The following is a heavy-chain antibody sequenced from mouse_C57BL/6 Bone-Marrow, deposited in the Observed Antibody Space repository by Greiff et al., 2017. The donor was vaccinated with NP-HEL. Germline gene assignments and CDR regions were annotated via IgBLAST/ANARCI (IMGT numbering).Heavy chain of an antibody. J-gene: IGHJ3*01. V-gene: IGHV1-55*01. D-gene: IGHD2-5*01. CDR1: GYTFTSYW. CDR2: IYPGSGST. CDR3: ARSGAFSNYEFAY. Sequence: QVQLQQPGAELVKPGASVKMSCKASGYTFTSYWITWVKQRPGQGLEWIGDIYPGSGSTNYNEKFKSKATLTVDTSSSTAYMQLSSLTSEDSAVYYCARSGAFSNYEFAYWGQGTLVTVSA.